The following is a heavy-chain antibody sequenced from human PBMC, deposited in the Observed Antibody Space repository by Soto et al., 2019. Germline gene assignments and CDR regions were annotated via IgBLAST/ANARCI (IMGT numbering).Heavy chain of an antibody. D-gene: IGHD4-4*01. V-gene: IGHV1-69*01. CDR3: AGSPGGYSNYLFFDY. Sequence: QVQLVQSGAEVQKPGSSVKVSCKASGGTFSSYAISWVRQAPGQGLEWMGGLIPIFGTAHYAQKFQGRVTITADESTSTAYMELSSLRSEDTAVYYCAGSPGGYSNYLFFDYWGQGTLVTVSS. J-gene: IGHJ4*02. CDR2: LIPIFGTA. CDR1: GGTFSSYA.